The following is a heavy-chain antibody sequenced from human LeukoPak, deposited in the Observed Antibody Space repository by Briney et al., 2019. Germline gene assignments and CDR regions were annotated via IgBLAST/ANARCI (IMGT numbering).Heavy chain of an antibody. CDR2: ISDSGGST. D-gene: IGHD2-2*01. Sequence: PGGSLRLSCAASEFTFSSYAMSWVRQAPGKGLEWVSAISDSGGSTYYAGSVKGRFTVSRDNSKNTMYLQMNSLRAEDTAVYYCAKDRRACSSSSCYYRFDYWGQGTLVIVSS. J-gene: IGHJ4*02. CDR3: AKDRRACSSSSCYYRFDY. V-gene: IGHV3-23*01. CDR1: EFTFSSYA.